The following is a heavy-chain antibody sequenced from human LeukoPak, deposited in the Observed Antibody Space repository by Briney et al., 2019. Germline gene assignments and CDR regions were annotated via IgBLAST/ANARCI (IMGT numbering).Heavy chain of an antibody. Sequence: PSETLSLTCTVSGGSISSGGYYWSWIRQPPGKGLEWIGYIYYSGSTYYNPSLKSRVTISVDTSKNQFSLKLSSVTAADTAVYYCARLPTVTTYYYYYGMDVWGQGTTVTVSS. D-gene: IGHD4-17*01. V-gene: IGHV4-30-4*01. CDR2: IYYSGST. J-gene: IGHJ6*02. CDR3: ARLPTVTTYYYYYGMDV. CDR1: GGSISSGGYY.